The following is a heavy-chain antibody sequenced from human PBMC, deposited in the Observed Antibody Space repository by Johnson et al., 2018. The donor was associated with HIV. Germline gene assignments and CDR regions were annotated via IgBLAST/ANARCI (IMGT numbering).Heavy chain of an antibody. Sequence: VQLVESGGGWVKPGGSLRLSCAASGFIFSDSYMSWIRQAPGKGLEWVSGINWNGGSTGYADSVKGRFTISRDNVKNSLYLQMNSLRAEDTALYYCAREAGSGSYSPWRPDAFDIWGQGTMVTVSS. D-gene: IGHD3-10*01. CDR1: GFIFSDSY. J-gene: IGHJ3*02. CDR3: AREAGSGSYSPWRPDAFDI. CDR2: INWNGGST. V-gene: IGHV3-20*04.